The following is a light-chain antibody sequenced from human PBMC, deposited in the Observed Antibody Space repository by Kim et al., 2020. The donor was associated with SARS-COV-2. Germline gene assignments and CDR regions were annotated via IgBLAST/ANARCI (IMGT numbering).Light chain of an antibody. J-gene: IGLJ2*01. CDR2: EGT. V-gene: IGLV3-1*01. Sequence: SYELAQPPSVSVSPGQTASIPCSGDKLGDKYACWYQQKPGQSPVLVIYEGTERPSGIPERFSGSKSGTTATLTISGTQAIDEADYYCQAWDSRTVIFGGGTQLTVL. CDR3: QAWDSRTVI. CDR1: KLGDKY.